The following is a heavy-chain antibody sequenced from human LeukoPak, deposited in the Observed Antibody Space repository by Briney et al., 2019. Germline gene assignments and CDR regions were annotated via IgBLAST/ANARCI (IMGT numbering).Heavy chain of an antibody. CDR3: ARDRRVAIDY. D-gene: IGHD2-15*01. Sequence: GGSLRLSCAASGFTFSNYWMHWVRQAPGKRLVWVSRINSDGINTSYADSVKGRFTISRDNAKNTLNLQMNSLRAEDTAVYYCARDRRVAIDYWGQGTLVTVSS. V-gene: IGHV3-74*01. CDR1: GFTFSNYW. J-gene: IGHJ4*02. CDR2: INSDGINT.